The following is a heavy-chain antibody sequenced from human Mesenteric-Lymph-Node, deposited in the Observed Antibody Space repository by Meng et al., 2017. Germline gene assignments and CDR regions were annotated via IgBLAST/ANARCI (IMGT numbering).Heavy chain of an antibody. D-gene: IGHD3-16*01. V-gene: IGHV3-33*01. Sequence: GESLKISCAASGFTFSSYGMHWVRQAPGKGLEWVAVIWYDGSNKYYADSVKGRFTISRDNSKNTLYLQMNSLRAEDTAVYYCARQLGEDAFDIWGQGTMVTVSS. CDR1: GFTFSSYG. CDR3: ARQLGEDAFDI. J-gene: IGHJ3*02. CDR2: IWYDGSNK.